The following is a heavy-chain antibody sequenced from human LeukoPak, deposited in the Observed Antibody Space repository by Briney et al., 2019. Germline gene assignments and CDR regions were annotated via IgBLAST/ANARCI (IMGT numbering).Heavy chain of an antibody. CDR3: ARLGADPNYYYYFYYMDV. Sequence: SETLSLTCTVSGGSISSYYWSWIRQPPGKGLEWIGYIYYSGSTNYNPSLKSRVTISVDTSKNQFSLKLSSVTAADTAVYYCARLGADPNYYYYFYYMDVWGKGTTVTVSS. J-gene: IGHJ6*03. V-gene: IGHV4-59*12. D-gene: IGHD1-26*01. CDR1: GGSISSYY. CDR2: IYYSGST.